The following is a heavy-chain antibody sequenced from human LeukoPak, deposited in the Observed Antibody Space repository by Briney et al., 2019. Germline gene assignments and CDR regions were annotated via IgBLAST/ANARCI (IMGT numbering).Heavy chain of an antibody. Sequence: SETLSLTCAVYGGSFSGYYWSWIRQPPGKGLEWIGEINHSGSTNYNPSLKSRVTISVDTSKNQFSLKLSSVTAADTAVYYCATGSGWSHYWGQGTLVTVSS. J-gene: IGHJ4*02. D-gene: IGHD6-19*01. CDR2: INHSGST. CDR1: GGSFSGYY. CDR3: ATGSGWSHY. V-gene: IGHV4-34*01.